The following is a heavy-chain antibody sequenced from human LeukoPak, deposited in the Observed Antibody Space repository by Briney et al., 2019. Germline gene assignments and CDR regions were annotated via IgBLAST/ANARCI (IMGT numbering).Heavy chain of an antibody. Sequence: ASVKVSCKASGYTFTGYYMHWVRQAPGQGLEWMGRINPNSGGTNYAQKFQGRVTMTRNTSISTAYMELSSLRSEDTAVYYCARGQVDYYFDYWGQGTLVTVSS. CDR1: GYTFTGYY. D-gene: IGHD3/OR15-3a*01. J-gene: IGHJ4*02. V-gene: IGHV1-2*06. CDR2: INPNSGGT. CDR3: ARGQVDYYFDY.